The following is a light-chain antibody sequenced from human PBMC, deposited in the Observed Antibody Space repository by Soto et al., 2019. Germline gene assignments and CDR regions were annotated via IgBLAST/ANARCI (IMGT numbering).Light chain of an antibody. V-gene: IGKV3-20*01. CDR2: GAS. Sequence: EIVLTQSPGTLSLSPGERATLSCRASQSVSSSFLAWYQQKPGQAPRLLIYGASSRATGIPDRFSDSGSGTDFTLTISGLEPEDFAVYYCQQYGSSPWTFGQGTMVEIK. CDR3: QQYGSSPWT. J-gene: IGKJ1*01. CDR1: QSVSSSF.